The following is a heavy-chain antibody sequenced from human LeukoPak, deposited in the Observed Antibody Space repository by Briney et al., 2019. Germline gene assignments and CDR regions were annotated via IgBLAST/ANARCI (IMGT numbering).Heavy chain of an antibody. D-gene: IGHD3-10*01. CDR2: IYYSGST. J-gene: IGHJ5*02. V-gene: IGHV4-39*01. CDR1: GGSISSSSYY. Sequence: SETLSLTCTVSGGSISSSSYYWGWIRQPPGKGLEWIGSIYYSGSTYYNPSLKSRVTISVDTSKNQFSLKLSSVTAADTAVYYCARHVPRITMVRGVILNWFDPWGQGTLVTVSS. CDR3: ARHVPRITMVRGVILNWFDP.